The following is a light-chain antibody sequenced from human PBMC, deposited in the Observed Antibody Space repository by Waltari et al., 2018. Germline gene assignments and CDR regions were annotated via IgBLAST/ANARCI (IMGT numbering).Light chain of an antibody. CDR2: EAS. Sequence: AFRMTQSPSSLSASTGDRVTITCRASQYISKYLAWFQQKPGKAPKLLIYEASTLQRGVPSRFSGSGSGTDFTLTITSLQSDDFATYYCQQYFNYPRTFGQGTRVEIE. J-gene: IGKJ1*01. CDR3: QQYFNYPRT. CDR1: QYISKY. V-gene: IGKV1-8*01.